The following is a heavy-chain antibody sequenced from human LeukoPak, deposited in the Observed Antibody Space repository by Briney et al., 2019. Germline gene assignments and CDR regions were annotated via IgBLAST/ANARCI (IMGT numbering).Heavy chain of an antibody. J-gene: IGHJ3*01. Sequence: GGSLRLSCAVSGVTFSIYAMSGVREAPGRGVEWVSAISGNGDTTYYADSVKGRFTISRDNSKNTLYLPLNSLRAEDTAAYSRAKHGYSNRIRDAFDFWGQGTMVTVSS. D-gene: IGHD5-12*01. CDR3: AKHGYSNRIRDAFDF. CDR1: GVTFSIYA. CDR2: ISGNGDTT. V-gene: IGHV3-23*01.